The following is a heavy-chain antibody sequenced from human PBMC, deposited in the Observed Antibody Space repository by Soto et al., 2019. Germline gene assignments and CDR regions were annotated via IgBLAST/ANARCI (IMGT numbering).Heavy chain of an antibody. CDR2: INSDGSST. CDR3: ARERVTTTAADF. J-gene: IGHJ4*02. V-gene: IGHV3-74*01. D-gene: IGHD4-17*01. Sequence: GGSLRLSCVASGFTFSSYWMHWVRQAPGKGLVWVSHINSDGSSTTYADSVKGRFTISRDNAKNSLYLQMNSLRAEDTSVYYCARERVTTTAADFWGQGTLVTVSS. CDR1: GFTFSSYW.